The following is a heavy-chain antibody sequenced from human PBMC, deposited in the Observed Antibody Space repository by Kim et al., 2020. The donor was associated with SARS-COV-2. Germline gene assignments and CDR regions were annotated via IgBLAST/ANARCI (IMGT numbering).Heavy chain of an antibody. J-gene: IGHJ4*02. D-gene: IGHD6-13*01. Sequence: SETLSLTCAVSGGSISSFYWTWVRQPSGRGLEWIGRFYTSGNTNYNPSLKSRATMSVDTSKNQFSLRLSSVTAADTAAYYCASGSRWYREFDYWGLGTLV. CDR3: ASGSRWYREFDY. CDR2: FYTSGNT. V-gene: IGHV4-4*07. CDR1: GGSISSFY.